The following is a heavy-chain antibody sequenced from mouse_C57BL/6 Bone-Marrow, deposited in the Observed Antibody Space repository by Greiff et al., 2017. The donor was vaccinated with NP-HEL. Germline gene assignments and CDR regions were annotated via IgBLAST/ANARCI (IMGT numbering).Heavy chain of an antibody. Sequence: QVQLQQPGAELVRPGSSVKLSCKASGYTFTSYWMHWVKQRPKQGLEWIGNIDPSDSETHYNQKFKDKATLTVDKSSSTAYMQLSSLTSEDSAVYYCARSGYSNDAMDYWGQGTSVTVSS. J-gene: IGHJ4*01. V-gene: IGHV1-52*01. D-gene: IGHD2-5*01. CDR3: ARSGYSNDAMDY. CDR1: GYTFTSYW. CDR2: IDPSDSET.